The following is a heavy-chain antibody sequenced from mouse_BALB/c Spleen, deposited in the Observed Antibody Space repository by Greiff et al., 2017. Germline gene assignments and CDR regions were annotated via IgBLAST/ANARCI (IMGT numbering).Heavy chain of an antibody. J-gene: IGHJ2*01. V-gene: IGHV1-5*01. CDR1: GYTFTSYW. CDR2: IYPGNSDT. Sequence: VQLQQSGTVLARPGASVKMSCKASGYTFTSYWMHWVKQRPGQGLEWIGAIYPGNSDTSYNQKFKGKAKLTAVTSTSTAYMELSSLTNEDSAVYYCTRYGDSEGPSDYWGQGTTLTVSS. CDR3: TRYGDSEGPSDY. D-gene: IGHD2-13*01.